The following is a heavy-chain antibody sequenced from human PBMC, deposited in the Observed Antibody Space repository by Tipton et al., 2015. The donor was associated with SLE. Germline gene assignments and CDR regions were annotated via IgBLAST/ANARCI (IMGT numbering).Heavy chain of an antibody. J-gene: IGHJ4*02. CDR1: GGSISSYGYY. Sequence: TLSLTCTVSGGSISSYGYYWSWIRQHPGKGLEWIGYLHNSGSTYYNPSLRSRVNISLDTSLTQFSLKLSSVTAADTAVYFCARLNFYDSGSYYFDSWGQGTLVTVSS. CDR2: LHNSGST. V-gene: IGHV4-31*03. CDR3: ARLNFYDSGSYYFDS. D-gene: IGHD3-22*01.